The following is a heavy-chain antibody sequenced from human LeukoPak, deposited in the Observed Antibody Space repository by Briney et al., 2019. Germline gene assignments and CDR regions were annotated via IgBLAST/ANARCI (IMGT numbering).Heavy chain of an antibody. J-gene: IGHJ3*02. CDR2: MKGDGSVK. V-gene: IGHV3-7*01. Sequence: GGSLRLSCAASGFTFSVYWMSWVRQAPGKGLEWVASMKGDGSVKHFLDSVEGRFTISRDNAKNSLYLQMNSLRAEDTAVYYCARWDAYCSGGRCYSGDFAFDIWGQGTMVTVSS. CDR3: ARWDAYCSGGRCYSGDFAFDI. CDR1: GFTFSVYW. D-gene: IGHD2-15*01.